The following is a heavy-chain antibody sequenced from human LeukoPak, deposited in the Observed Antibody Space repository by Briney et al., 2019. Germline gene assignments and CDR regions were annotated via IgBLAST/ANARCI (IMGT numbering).Heavy chain of an antibody. D-gene: IGHD4-17*01. CDR1: GGSISSSSYY. V-gene: IGHV4-39*07. CDR2: IYHSGST. Sequence: SETLSLTCTVSGGSISSSSYYWGWIRQPPGTGLEWIGEIYHSGSTNYNPSLKSRVTIAVDKSKNQFSLKLSSVTAADTAVYYCARASHDYGDYSHFDYWGQGTLVTVSS. J-gene: IGHJ4*02. CDR3: ARASHDYGDYSHFDY.